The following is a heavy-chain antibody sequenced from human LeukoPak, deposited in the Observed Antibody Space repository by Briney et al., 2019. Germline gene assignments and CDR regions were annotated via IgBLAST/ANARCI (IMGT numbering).Heavy chain of an antibody. Sequence: TGGSLRLSCAASGFTFSSYSMNWVRQAPGKGLEWVSYISSSSSSIYYADSVKGRFTISRDNAKNSVYLQMNNLSAEDTALYYCVRDGTRYSGTYFYWGQGTLVTVSS. V-gene: IGHV3-48*01. J-gene: IGHJ4*02. CDR1: GFTFSSYS. CDR3: VRDGTRYSGTYFY. CDR2: ISSSSSSI. D-gene: IGHD1-26*01.